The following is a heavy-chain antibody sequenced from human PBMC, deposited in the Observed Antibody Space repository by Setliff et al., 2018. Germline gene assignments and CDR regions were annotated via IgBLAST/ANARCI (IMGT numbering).Heavy chain of an antibody. CDR3: ARQDNWNYVLRS. D-gene: IGHD1-7*01. J-gene: IGHJ4*02. Sequence: ASVKISCKASGYTFTSYYMHWVRQAPGQGLEWMGIINPSGGSTSYAQKFQGRVTMTRDTSTSTVYMELSSLRSEDTAVYYCARQDNWNYVLRSWGQGTLVTVSS. CDR1: GYTFTSYY. V-gene: IGHV1-46*01. CDR2: INPSGGST.